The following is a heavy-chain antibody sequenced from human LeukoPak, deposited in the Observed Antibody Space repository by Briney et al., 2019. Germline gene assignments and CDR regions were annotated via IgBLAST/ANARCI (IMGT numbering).Heavy chain of an antibody. Sequence: SGGSLRLSCAASGFSFANAWMKWVRQSPGKGREWVVHIKTKGDGETTDCAAPVKGRFTISRNDSENTLFLQMNSLKTEDTAVYYCCTGVPPTGTNYWGQGTLVTVSS. CDR1: GFSFANAW. CDR3: CTGVPPTGTNY. CDR2: IKTKGDGETT. D-gene: IGHD1-1*01. V-gene: IGHV3-15*01. J-gene: IGHJ4*02.